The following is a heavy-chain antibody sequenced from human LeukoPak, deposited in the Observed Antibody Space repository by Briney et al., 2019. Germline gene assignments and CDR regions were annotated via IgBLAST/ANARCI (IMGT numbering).Heavy chain of an antibody. J-gene: IGHJ5*02. V-gene: IGHV3-9*03. D-gene: IGHD3-22*01. CDR1: GFTFDDYA. Sequence: PGGSLRLSCAASGFTFDDYAMHWVRQAPGKGLEWVSGISWNSGSIGYADSVKGLFTISRDNAKNSLYLQMNSLRAEDMALYYCAKVGYDNSAWGQGTLVTVSS. CDR3: AKVGYDNSA. CDR2: ISWNSGSI.